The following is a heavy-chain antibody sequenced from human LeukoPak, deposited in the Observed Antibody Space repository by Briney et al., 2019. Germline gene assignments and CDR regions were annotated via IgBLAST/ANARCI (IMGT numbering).Heavy chain of an antibody. CDR2: ISSSGSYI. CDR1: RFTFSSYS. J-gene: IGHJ6*03. V-gene: IGHV3-21*04. D-gene: IGHD2-15*01. CDR3: ARVRNCSGGSCYYYYYYMDV. Sequence: PGGSLRLSCAASRFTFSSYSMNWVRQAPGKGLEWVSSISSSGSYIYYADSVKGRFTISRDNAKNSLYLQMNSLRAEDTAVYYCARVRNCSGGSCYYYYYYMDVWGKGTTVTISS.